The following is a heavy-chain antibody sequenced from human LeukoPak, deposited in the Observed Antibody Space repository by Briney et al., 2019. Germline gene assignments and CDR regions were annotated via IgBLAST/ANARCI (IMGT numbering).Heavy chain of an antibody. CDR2: SSYSGST. CDR1: GGSISSGSYY. J-gene: IGHJ3*02. D-gene: IGHD2-21*02. V-gene: IGHV4-39*07. Sequence: SETLSLTCTVSGGSISSGSYYWGWIRQPPGKGLEWIGSSSYSGSTYYNPSLKSRVTISVDTSKNQFSLKLSSVTAADTAVYYCTRGNVVVTLFDIWGQGTMVTVSS. CDR3: TRGNVVVTLFDI.